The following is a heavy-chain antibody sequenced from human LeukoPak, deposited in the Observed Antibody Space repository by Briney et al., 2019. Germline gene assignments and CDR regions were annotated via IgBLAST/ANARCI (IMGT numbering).Heavy chain of an antibody. CDR1: GFTFSSYA. CDR2: ISAGGGST. V-gene: IGHV3-23*01. D-gene: IGHD2-15*01. Sequence: GASLRLSCSASGFTFSSYAMSWVRQAPGKGLEWVSGISAGGGSTDYADSVKGRFTISRDNSKNTLYLQMNSLRAEDTAVYYCAKLCSGGSCYWNYWGQGTLVTVSS. J-gene: IGHJ4*02. CDR3: AKLCSGGSCYWNY.